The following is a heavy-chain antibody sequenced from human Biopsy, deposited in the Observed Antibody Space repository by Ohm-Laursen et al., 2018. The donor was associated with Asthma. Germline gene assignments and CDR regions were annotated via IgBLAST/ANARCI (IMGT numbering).Heavy chain of an antibody. J-gene: IGHJ3*01. D-gene: IGHD3-9*01. Sequence: AASVKVSCNASGYNFISFAIHRVRQAPGQRLEWMGWVNTGNGDTKYLQKFQGRVTITRDTSASTAYMELRSLRSEDTATYYCARTYYDFLTGQVKDVFGVWGQGTMVTVSS. CDR2: VNTGNGDT. CDR3: ARTYYDFLTGQVKDVFGV. V-gene: IGHV1-3*04. CDR1: GYNFISFA.